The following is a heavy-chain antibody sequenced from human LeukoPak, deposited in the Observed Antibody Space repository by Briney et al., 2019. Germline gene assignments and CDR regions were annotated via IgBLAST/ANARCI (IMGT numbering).Heavy chain of an antibody. J-gene: IGHJ5*02. CDR1: GYTFTSYA. Sequence: ASVKVSCKASGYTFTSYAMHWVRQAPGQRLEWMGWIDAGNGNTKYSQKFQGRVTITRDTSASTAYMELSSLRSEDTAVYYCAREMVRSGSYYISGENWFDPWGQGTLVTVSS. CDR3: AREMVRSGSYYISGENWFDP. D-gene: IGHD3-10*01. V-gene: IGHV1-3*01. CDR2: IDAGNGNT.